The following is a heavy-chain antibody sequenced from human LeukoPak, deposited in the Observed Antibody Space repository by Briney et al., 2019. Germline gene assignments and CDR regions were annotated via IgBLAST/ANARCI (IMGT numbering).Heavy chain of an antibody. J-gene: IGHJ5*02. Sequence: ASVKVSCKASGYTFNTYGINWVRQAPAQGIEWMGWISAYNGNTNYAQNFQGRITLTTATSTSTAYMELTSLRFDDTAVYYCARDGRQGVPLNWFDPWGQGTLVIVSS. CDR3: ARDGRQGVPLNWFDP. V-gene: IGHV1-18*04. CDR1: GYTFNTYG. CDR2: ISAYNGNT. D-gene: IGHD3-16*01.